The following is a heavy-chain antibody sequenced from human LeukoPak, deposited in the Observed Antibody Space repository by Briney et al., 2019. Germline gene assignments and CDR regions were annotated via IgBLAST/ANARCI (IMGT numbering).Heavy chain of an antibody. D-gene: IGHD6-19*01. V-gene: IGHV3-33*01. CDR1: GFTFSSYG. CDR3: ASTSGWYEPIDY. Sequence: PGGSLRLSCAASGFTFSSYGMHWVRQAPGKGPECVAVIWYDGSNKYYADSVKGRFTISRDNSKNTLYLQMNSLRAEDTAVYYCASTSGWYEPIDYWGQGTLVTVSS. J-gene: IGHJ4*02. CDR2: IWYDGSNK.